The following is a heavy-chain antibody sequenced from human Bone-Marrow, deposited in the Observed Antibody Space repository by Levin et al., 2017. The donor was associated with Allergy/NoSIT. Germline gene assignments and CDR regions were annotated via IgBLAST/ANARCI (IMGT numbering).Heavy chain of an antibody. CDR2: IYYSGST. D-gene: IGHD1/OR15-1a*01. J-gene: IGHJ4*02. CDR3: ARHQSWNIYYFDY. Sequence: SQTLSLTCTVSGGSISSAAYYWGLIRQPTGKGLEWIGSIYYSGSTYYNPSLKSRVLISVDTSTNQFSLKLSSVTAADTGVYFCARHQSWNIYYFDYWGLGTLVTVSS. V-gene: IGHV4-39*01. CDR1: GGSISSAAYY.